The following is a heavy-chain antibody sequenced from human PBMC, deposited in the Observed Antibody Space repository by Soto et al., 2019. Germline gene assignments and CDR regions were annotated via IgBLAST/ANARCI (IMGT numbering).Heavy chain of an antibody. CDR2: MFYTGTT. CDR1: GGSISSGDYY. CDR3: VRVVRFCSSPSCRGRNWFDP. Sequence: QVQLQESGPGLVKPSQTLSLTCSVSGGSISSGDYYWSWIRQPPGKGLEWIGYMFYTGTTYYNPSLKSRITISMDTSKNQFSLRLTSVTAADTAEYHCVRVVRFCSSPSCRGRNWFDPWGQGTRVTVSS. V-gene: IGHV4-30-4*01. D-gene: IGHD2-2*01. J-gene: IGHJ5*02.